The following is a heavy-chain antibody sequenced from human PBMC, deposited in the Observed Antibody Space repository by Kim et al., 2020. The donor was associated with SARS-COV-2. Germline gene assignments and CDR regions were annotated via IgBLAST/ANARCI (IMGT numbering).Heavy chain of an antibody. Sequence: SETLSLTCTLSDDSISSSTYYWGWIRQPPGKGLEWIGSVYYNGNTYYTPSLKNRVTISVDTSKNQFSLKLRSVTAADTAVYYCARYIYCSGGSCYSGYTFDIWGQGQWSPSLQ. CDR2: VYYNGNT. J-gene: IGHJ3*02. D-gene: IGHD2-15*01. CDR3: ARYIYCSGGSCYSGYTFDI. CDR1: DDSISSSTYY. V-gene: IGHV4-39*01.